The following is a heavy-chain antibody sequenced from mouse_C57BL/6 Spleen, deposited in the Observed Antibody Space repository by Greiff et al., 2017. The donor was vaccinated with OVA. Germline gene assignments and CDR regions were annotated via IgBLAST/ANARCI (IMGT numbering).Heavy chain of an antibody. CDR3: ARSLITTVRVNAMDY. D-gene: IGHD1-1*01. Sequence: QVQLQQSGPELVKPGASVKISCKASGYAFSSSWMNWVKQRPGKGLEWIGRIYPGDGDTNYNGKFKGKATLTADKSSSTAYMQLSSLTSEDSAVYFCARSLITTVRVNAMDYWGQGTSVTVSS. CDR2: IYPGDGDT. J-gene: IGHJ4*01. V-gene: IGHV1-82*01. CDR1: GYAFSSSW.